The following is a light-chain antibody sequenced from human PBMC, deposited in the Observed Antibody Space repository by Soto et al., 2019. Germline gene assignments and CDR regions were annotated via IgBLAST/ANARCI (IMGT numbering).Light chain of an antibody. Sequence: EIVMTQSPATLSVSPGERATLSCRASQSVSSNLAWYQQKPGQGPRLLIYGASTRATGIPARFSGSGSGTEFTLTISSLQSEDFAVYYCQQYNNWPPCTFGQGTKVEIK. CDR1: QSVSSN. CDR3: QQYNNWPPCT. V-gene: IGKV3-15*01. J-gene: IGKJ1*01. CDR2: GAS.